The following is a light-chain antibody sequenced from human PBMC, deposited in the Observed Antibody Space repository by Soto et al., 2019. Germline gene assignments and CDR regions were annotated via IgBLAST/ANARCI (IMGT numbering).Light chain of an antibody. CDR2: DSS. CDR1: QSVDSY. J-gene: IGKJ4*01. CDR3: QHRRNWPLT. V-gene: IGKV3-11*01. Sequence: EIVLTQSPATLSLSPGERATLSCRASQSVDSYLAWYQQKTSQAPRFFFYDSSNRATGIPARFSGTGSGTDFTLTISCLEPEDFAVYYCQHRRNWPLTFGGGTKVDIK.